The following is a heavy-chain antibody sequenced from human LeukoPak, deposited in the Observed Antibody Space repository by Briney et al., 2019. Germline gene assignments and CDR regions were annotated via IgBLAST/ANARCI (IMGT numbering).Heavy chain of an antibody. CDR2: INAGNGNT. V-gene: IGHV1-3*01. CDR1: GYTFTSYA. CDR3: ARGRIAAAGTRVDY. Sequence: ASVKVSCKASGYTFTSYAMHWVRQAPGQRLEWMGWINAGNGNTKYSQKFQGRVTITRDTSASTAYMELSSLRSEDTAEYYCARGRIAAAGTRVDYWGQGTLVTVSS. J-gene: IGHJ4*02. D-gene: IGHD6-13*01.